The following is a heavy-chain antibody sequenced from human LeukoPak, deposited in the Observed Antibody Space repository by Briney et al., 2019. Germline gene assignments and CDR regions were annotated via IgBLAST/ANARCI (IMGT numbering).Heavy chain of an antibody. CDR2: ISSRSSYI. J-gene: IGHJ5*02. CDR1: GFTFSSYS. D-gene: IGHD2-15*01. CDR3: ARGVVVAANGAYWFDP. Sequence: PGGSLRLSCAASGFTFSSYSMNWVRQAPGKGLEWVSSISSRSSYIYYADSVKGRFTISRDNAKNSLYLQMNSLRAEDTAVYYCARGVVVAANGAYWFDPWGQGTLVTVSS. V-gene: IGHV3-21*01.